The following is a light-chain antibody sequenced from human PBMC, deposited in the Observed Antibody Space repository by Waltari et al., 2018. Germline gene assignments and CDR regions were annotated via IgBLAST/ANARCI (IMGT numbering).Light chain of an antibody. CDR2: EVS. CDR3: QQRRSWPLT. Sequence: EIVLTQSPATLSLSPGESATLSCRASQPVNRFLAWYRQQPGQPPELLIYEVSNRATDIPARFSGGGSGTDFTLTINSLQPEDFAVYYCQQRRSWPLTFGGGTKVEIK. V-gene: IGKV3-11*01. J-gene: IGKJ4*01. CDR1: QPVNRF.